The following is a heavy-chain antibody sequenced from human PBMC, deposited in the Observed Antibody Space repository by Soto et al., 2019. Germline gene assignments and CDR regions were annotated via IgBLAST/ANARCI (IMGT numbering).Heavy chain of an antibody. J-gene: IGHJ4*02. CDR1: GFTFSIYA. D-gene: IGHD3-22*01. CDR3: AKEGNNSNPLYCFDF. CDR2: MSRNGDNT. V-gene: IGHV3-23*01. Sequence: GESPKISCAASGFTFSIYAMTWVRQAPGKGLEWVSSMSRNGDNTYYADSVKGRFTISRDNTKNTLYLQMNSLRAEDTAIYYCAKEGNNSNPLYCFDFWGPGTLVTVSS.